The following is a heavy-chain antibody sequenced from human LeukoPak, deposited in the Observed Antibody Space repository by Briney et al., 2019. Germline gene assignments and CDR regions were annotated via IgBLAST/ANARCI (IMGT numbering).Heavy chain of an antibody. V-gene: IGHV4-39*07. CDR2: IYYSGRT. CDR1: GGSISSSSYY. Sequence: SETLSLTCSVSGGSISSSSYYWGWIRQPPGKGLEWIGNIYYSGRTYYNPSLKSRVTISVDTSKNQFSLKLSSVTAADTAVYYCARGLLSWKSGLVYWGQGTLVTVSS. CDR3: ARGLLSWKSGLVY. J-gene: IGHJ4*02. D-gene: IGHD1-1*01.